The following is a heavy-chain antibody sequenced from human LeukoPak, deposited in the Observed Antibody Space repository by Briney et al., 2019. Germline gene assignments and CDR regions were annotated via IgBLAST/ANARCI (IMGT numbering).Heavy chain of an antibody. Sequence: PSETLSLTCAVYGGSFSGYYWSWIRQPPGKGLELIGEINHSGSTNYNPSLKSRVTISVDTSKNQFSLNLSSVTAADTAVYYCARGFWIAAAPTDWGQGTLVTVSS. D-gene: IGHD6-13*01. J-gene: IGHJ4*02. V-gene: IGHV4-34*01. CDR3: ARGFWIAAAPTD. CDR2: INHSGST. CDR1: GGSFSGYY.